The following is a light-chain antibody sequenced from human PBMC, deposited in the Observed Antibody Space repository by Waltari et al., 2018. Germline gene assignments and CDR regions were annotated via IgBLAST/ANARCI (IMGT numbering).Light chain of an antibody. J-gene: IGKJ3*01. CDR3: QQRSRWPPRFT. Sequence: EIVLTQSPATLSLSPGERATLSCRASQSVSSHLAWYQQKPGQPPRLLIYDASNRATGIPARFRGSGSETDFTLTISRLEPEDFAVYDCQQRSRWPPRFTFGPGTKVDFK. V-gene: IGKV3-11*01. CDR2: DAS. CDR1: QSVSSH.